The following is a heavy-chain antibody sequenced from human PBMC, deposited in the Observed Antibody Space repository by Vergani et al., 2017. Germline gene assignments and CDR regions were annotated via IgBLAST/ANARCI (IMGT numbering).Heavy chain of an antibody. CDR3: AILPYCSSTSCYWGRFDP. CDR1: GYTFTSYG. CDR2: ISAYNGNT. Sequence: QVQLVQSGAEVKKPGASVKVSCKASGYTFTSYGISWVRQAPGHGLEWMGWISAYNGNTNYAQKLQGLVTMTTDTSTGTSYMELWSLRSDDTAVYYCAILPYCSSTSCYWGRFDPWGQGTLVTVSS. V-gene: IGHV1-18*01. J-gene: IGHJ5*02. D-gene: IGHD2-2*01.